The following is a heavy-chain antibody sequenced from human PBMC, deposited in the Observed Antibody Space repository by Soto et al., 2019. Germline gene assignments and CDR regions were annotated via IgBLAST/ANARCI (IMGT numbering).Heavy chain of an antibody. J-gene: IGHJ4*02. CDR3: ASDAVPSYFDY. CDR1: GFTFTSYA. CDR2: ISFDGSNK. V-gene: IGHV3-30*01. Sequence: QVQLVESGGGVVQPGRSLRLSCAASGFTFTSYAMHWVRQAPGRGLEWVAFISFDGSNKYYADSVKGRFTISRDNSKNTLYLQMNSLRAEDTAVYYCASDAVPSYFDYWGQGTLVTVSS.